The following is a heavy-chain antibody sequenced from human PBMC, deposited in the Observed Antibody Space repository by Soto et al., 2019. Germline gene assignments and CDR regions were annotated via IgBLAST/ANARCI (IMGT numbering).Heavy chain of an antibody. CDR2: INPNNGDT. CDR1: GYTFTGYY. D-gene: IGHD5-12*01. V-gene: IGHV1-2*02. Sequence: ASVKVSCKASGYTFTGYYIHWVRQAPGQGLEWMGWINPNNGDTNYAQKFQGRVTMTRDTSTSTAYMELSSLTFDDTAVYYCARHSGYDYVFDYWGQGTLVTVSS. J-gene: IGHJ4*02. CDR3: ARHSGYDYVFDY.